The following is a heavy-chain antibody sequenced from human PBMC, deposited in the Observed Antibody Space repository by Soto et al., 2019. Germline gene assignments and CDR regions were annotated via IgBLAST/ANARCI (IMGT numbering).Heavy chain of an antibody. CDR1: EFTFSTYA. Sequence: GGSLRLSCAASEFTFSTYALSWVRQAPGKGLEWVSGITGSGAGTYYADSVKGRFTISRDNAKNTMYLQMNSLGAEDTAVYYCARGNLGGFDLWGQGTTVTVSS. CDR3: ARGNLGGFDL. CDR2: ITGSGAGT. V-gene: IGHV3-23*01. J-gene: IGHJ6*02. D-gene: IGHD2-15*01.